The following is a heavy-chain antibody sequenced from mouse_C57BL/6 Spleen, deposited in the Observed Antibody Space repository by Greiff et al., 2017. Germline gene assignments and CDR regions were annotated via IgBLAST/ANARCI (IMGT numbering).Heavy chain of an antibody. CDR2: IDPETGGT. D-gene: IGHD1-1*01. J-gene: IGHJ2*01. V-gene: IGHV1-15*01. Sequence: VQLQQSGAELVRPGASVTLSCKASGYTFTDYEMHWVKQTPVHGLEWIGAIDPETGGTAYNQKFKGKAILTADKSSSTAYMELRSLTSEDSAVYYCTRGHYGTLYYFDYWGQGTTLTVSS. CDR3: TRGHYGTLYYFDY. CDR1: GYTFTDYE.